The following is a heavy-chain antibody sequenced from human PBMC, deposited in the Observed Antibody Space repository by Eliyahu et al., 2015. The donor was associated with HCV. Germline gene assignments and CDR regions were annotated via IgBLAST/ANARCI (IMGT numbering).Heavy chain of an antibody. D-gene: IGHD6-19*01. J-gene: IGHJ6*03. CDR2: ISYHGDTK. CDR3: VKEGANSGWAFYYYYYYMDV. Sequence: QVQLVESGGGVVQPGGSLRLSCAASGFXFLTTGMHWVRQTPGKGLEWVGVISYHGDTKYYADSVKGRFLISRDNSRNTLFLQMSSLRTDDTGIYYCVKEGANSGWAFYYYYYYMDVWGKGTTVTVSS. CDR1: GFXFLTTG. V-gene: IGHV3-30*18.